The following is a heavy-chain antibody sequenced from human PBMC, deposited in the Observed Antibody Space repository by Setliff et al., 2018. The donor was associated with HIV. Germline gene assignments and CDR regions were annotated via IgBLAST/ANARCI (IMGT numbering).Heavy chain of an antibody. CDR3: ARTREQWVVREFDY. V-gene: IGHV3-33*08. J-gene: IGHJ4*02. D-gene: IGHD6-19*01. CDR1: RTTFSGYG. CDR2: ISFDGSSK. Sequence: PGGSLRLSCRGFRTTFSGYGLNWVRQAPGKGLEWVAVISFDGSSKYYVDSVKGRFTISRDNAKNSLFLQMNSLRVEDTAVYYCARTREQWVVREFDYWGQGMLVTVSS.